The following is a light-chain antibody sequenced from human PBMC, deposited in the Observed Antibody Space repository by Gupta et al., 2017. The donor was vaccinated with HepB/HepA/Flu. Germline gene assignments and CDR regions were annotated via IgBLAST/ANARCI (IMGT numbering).Light chain of an antibody. CDR2: KDS. J-gene: IGLJ2*01. V-gene: IGLV3-25*03. CDR1: ALPKQY. Sequence: SYELTQPPSVSVSPGQTARITCSGDALPKQYAYWYQQKPGQAPVLVIYKDSERPSGIPGRFSGSSSGTTVTVTISGVQAEDEADYYCQSADSSIVVFGGGTKLTVL. CDR3: QSADSSIVV.